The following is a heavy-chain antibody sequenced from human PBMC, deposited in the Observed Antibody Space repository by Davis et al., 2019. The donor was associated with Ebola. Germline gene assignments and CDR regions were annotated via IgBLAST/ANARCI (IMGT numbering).Heavy chain of an antibody. CDR3: ARDFDGGKYYFDY. D-gene: IGHD3-9*01. CDR2: IIPIFDTP. J-gene: IGHJ4*02. CDR1: GGSFSSHP. V-gene: IGHV1-69*13. Sequence: SVKVSCKTSGGSFSSHPISWVRQAPRQGLEWMGGIIPIFDTPHYAQKFQGRITITADASTSTAYMELSSRRSEDKATYFCARDFDGGKYYFDYWGPGTPVTVSS.